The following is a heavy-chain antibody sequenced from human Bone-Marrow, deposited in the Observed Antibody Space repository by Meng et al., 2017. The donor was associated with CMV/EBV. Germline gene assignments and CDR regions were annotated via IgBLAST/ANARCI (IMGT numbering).Heavy chain of an antibody. CDR1: GGSFIGYY. CDR2: INHSGST. Sequence: GSLRLSCAVYGGSFIGYYWSWFRQPPGKGLEWIGEINHSGSTNYNPSLKSRVTISVDTSKNQFSLKLSSVTAADTAVYYCARVPRLDYDYVWGSYRLNDAFDIWGQGTMVTVSS. J-gene: IGHJ3*02. D-gene: IGHD3-16*02. V-gene: IGHV4-34*01. CDR3: ARVPRLDYDYVWGSYRLNDAFDI.